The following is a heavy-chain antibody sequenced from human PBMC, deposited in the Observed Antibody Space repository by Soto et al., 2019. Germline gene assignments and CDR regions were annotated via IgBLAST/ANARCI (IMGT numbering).Heavy chain of an antibody. CDR1: GFTFSSYA. CDR2: ISGSGGST. V-gene: IGHV3-23*01. CDR3: AKWPPIAAAGGVAAFDI. Sequence: GGSLRLSCAASGFTFSSYAMSWVRQAPGKGLEWVSAISGSGGSTYYADSVKGRFTISRDNSKNTLYLQMNSLRAEDTAVYYCAKWPPIAAAGGVAAFDIWGQGTMVTVSS. J-gene: IGHJ3*02. D-gene: IGHD6-13*01.